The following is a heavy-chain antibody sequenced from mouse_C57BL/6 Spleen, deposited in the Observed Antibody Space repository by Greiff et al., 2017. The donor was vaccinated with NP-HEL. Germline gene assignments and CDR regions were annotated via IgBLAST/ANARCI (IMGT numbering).Heavy chain of an antibody. V-gene: IGHV1-69*01. CDR2: IDPSDSYT. CDR3: ARRRGGDVTTVVAPFDY. J-gene: IGHJ2*01. CDR1: GYTFTSYW. Sequence: QVQLQQPGAELVMPGASVKLSCKASGYTFTSYWMHWVKQRPGQGLEWIGEIDPSDSYTNYNQKFKGKSTLTVDKSSSTAYMQLSSLTSEDSAVYYCARRRGGDVTTVVAPFDYWGQGTTLTVSS. D-gene: IGHD1-1*01.